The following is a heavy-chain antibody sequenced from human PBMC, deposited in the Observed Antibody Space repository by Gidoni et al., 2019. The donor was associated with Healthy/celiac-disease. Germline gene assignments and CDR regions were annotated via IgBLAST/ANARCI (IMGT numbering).Heavy chain of an antibody. V-gene: IGHV3-7*03. D-gene: IGHD1-26*01. J-gene: IGHJ4*02. CDR1: GFTFSSYW. CDR3: ARDIGVPGY. Sequence: EVQLVESGGGLVPPGGSLGLSCAACGFTFSSYWMSWVRQAPGKGLEWVANRKQDGSEKYYLDSVKGRFTISRDNAKNSLYLHMNSLRAEETGVYYCARDIGVPGYWGQGTLVTVSS. CDR2: RKQDGSEK.